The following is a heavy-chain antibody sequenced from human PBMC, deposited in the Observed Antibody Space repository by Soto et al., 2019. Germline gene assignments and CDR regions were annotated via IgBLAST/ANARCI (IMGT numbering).Heavy chain of an antibody. V-gene: IGHV1-69*02. CDR3: ESGSAPDVEY. J-gene: IGHJ4*02. CDR1: GGNFSKYS. Sequence: QVPLVQSGAEVKKPVSSVKVSCTASGGNFSKYSISCIRQAPGQGLEWMGRIIPYLSVTNYAQKFKVRVTITADKSTGTAYMELNNLRSEDTAVYFCESGSAPDVEYWGKGTLSTVSS. D-gene: IGHD3-10*01. CDR2: IIPYLSVT.